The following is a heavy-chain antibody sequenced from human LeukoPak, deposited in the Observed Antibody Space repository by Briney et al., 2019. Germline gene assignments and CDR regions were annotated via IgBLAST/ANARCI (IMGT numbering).Heavy chain of an antibody. CDR1: GYSISSGYY. V-gene: IGHV4-38-2*01. CDR2: IYRSGNT. CDR3: ARFLDGYSLGGYYFDY. J-gene: IGHJ4*02. D-gene: IGHD5-24*01. Sequence: SETLSLTCAVSGYSISSGYYWGWIRQPPGKGLEWIGAIYRSGNTYYNPSLKSRVTISVDTSKNQFSLKLSSVTAADTAAYYCARFLDGYSLGGYYFDYWGQGTLVTVSS.